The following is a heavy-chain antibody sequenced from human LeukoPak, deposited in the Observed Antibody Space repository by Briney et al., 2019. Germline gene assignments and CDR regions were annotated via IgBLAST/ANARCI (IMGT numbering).Heavy chain of an antibody. J-gene: IGHJ6*03. Sequence: GGSLRLSCAASGFTFSSYGMSWVRQAPGKGLEWVSAISGSGGSTYYADSVKGRLTISRDNSKNTLYLQMNSLRAEDTAVYYCAKVNGWYNYYYYMDVWGKGTTVTISS. V-gene: IGHV3-23*01. CDR1: GFTFSSYG. CDR3: AKVNGWYNYYYYMDV. D-gene: IGHD6-19*01. CDR2: ISGSGGST.